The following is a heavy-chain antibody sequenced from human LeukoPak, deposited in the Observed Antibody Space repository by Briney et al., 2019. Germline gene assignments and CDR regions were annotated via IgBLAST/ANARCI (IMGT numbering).Heavy chain of an antibody. D-gene: IGHD2-21*01. CDR3: ARADRLHGGPYLIGP. Sequence: ASVKDSCKTSGYSFTDYYMHWVRQAPGQGLEWMGWINTNSGGTSSAQKFQGRVTMTRDTSITTVYMEVSWLTSDDTAIYYCARADRLHGGPYLIGPWGQGTLVTVSS. V-gene: IGHV1-2*02. CDR2: INTNSGGT. J-gene: IGHJ5*02. CDR1: GYSFTDYY.